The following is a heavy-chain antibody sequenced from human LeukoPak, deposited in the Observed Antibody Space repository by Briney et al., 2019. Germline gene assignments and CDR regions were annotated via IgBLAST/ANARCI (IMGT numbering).Heavy chain of an antibody. CDR1: GGSFSGYY. CDR2: INHSGST. V-gene: IGHV4-34*01. J-gene: IGHJ4*02. D-gene: IGHD6-19*01. Sequence: SETLSLTCAVYGGSFSGYYWSWIRQPPGKGLEWIGEINHSGSTNYNPSLKSRVTISVDTSKNQFSLKLSSVTAADTAVYYCSLCSGWVLDYWGQGTLVTVSS. CDR3: SLCSGWVLDY.